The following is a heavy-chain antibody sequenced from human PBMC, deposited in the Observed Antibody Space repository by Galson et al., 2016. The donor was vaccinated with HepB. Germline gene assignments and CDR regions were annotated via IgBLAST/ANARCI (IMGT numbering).Heavy chain of an antibody. J-gene: IGHJ6*02. CDR2: INPSDDDT. Sequence: SVKVSCKASGYTFTSYYVHWVRQAPGQGLEWMGIINPSDDDTSYAQKFQGRVTMTRDTSTSTVYMELSSLRSEGTTVYYCARDSLAVPGIVDGMDVWGQGTTVTVS. CDR3: ARDSLAVPGIVDGMDV. CDR1: GYTFTSYY. D-gene: IGHD6-19*01. V-gene: IGHV1-46*01.